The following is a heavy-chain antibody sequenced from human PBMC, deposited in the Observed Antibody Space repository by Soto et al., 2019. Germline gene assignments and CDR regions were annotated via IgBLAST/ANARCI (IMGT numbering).Heavy chain of an antibody. CDR2: ISAYNDNT. V-gene: IGHV1-18*01. J-gene: IGHJ4*02. CDR1: GYTFTSYG. CDR3: ARGEDFWSGYWYFDY. Sequence: ASVKVSCKASGYTFTSYGISWVRQAPGQGLEWMGWISAYNDNTNYAQKLQGRVTMTTDTSTSTAYMELRSLRSDDTAVYYCARGEDFWSGYWYFDYWGQGTLVTVSS. D-gene: IGHD3-3*01.